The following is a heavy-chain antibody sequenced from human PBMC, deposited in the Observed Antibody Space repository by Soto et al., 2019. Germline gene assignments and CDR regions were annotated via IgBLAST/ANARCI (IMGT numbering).Heavy chain of an antibody. J-gene: IGHJ4*02. CDR1: GFTFSSCT. CDR2: VRRSGA. CDR3: AKALTDDNGWYHFDS. V-gene: IGHV3-23*01. Sequence: EVQLLESGGGLVQPGGSLRLSCVTSGFTFSSCTMNWVRQAPGQGLEWVSSVRRSGAYYADSVKGRFTISRDNSRSTLYLQMDSLRAEDTAVYYCAKALTDDNGWYHFDSWGQGTLVTVSS. D-gene: IGHD6-19*01.